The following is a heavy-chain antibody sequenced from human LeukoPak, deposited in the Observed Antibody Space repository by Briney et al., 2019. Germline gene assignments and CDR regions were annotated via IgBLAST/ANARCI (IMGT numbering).Heavy chain of an antibody. Sequence: ASVKVSCKASGYTFTSYGISWVRQAPGQGLEWMGRISAYNGNTNYAQKLQGRVTMTTDTSTSTAYMELRSLRSDDTAVYYCARSVWFGELTPFDYWGQGTLVTVSS. CDR3: ARSVWFGELTPFDY. CDR2: ISAYNGNT. J-gene: IGHJ4*02. V-gene: IGHV1-18*01. CDR1: GYTFTSYG. D-gene: IGHD3-10*01.